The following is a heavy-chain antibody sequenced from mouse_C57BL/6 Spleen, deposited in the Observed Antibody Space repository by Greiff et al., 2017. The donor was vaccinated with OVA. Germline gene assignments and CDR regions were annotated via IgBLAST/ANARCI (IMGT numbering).Heavy chain of an antibody. V-gene: IGHV5-17*01. CDR2: ISSGSSTI. D-gene: IGHD1-1*01. J-gene: IGHJ4*01. Sequence: EVKLMESGGGLVKPGGSLKLSCAASGFTFSDYGMHWVRQAPEKGLEWVAYISSGSSTIYYADTVKGRFTISRDNAKNTLFLQMTSLRSEDTAMYYCARVYYYGSSQYAMDYWGQGTSVTVSS. CDR1: GFTFSDYG. CDR3: ARVYYYGSSQYAMDY.